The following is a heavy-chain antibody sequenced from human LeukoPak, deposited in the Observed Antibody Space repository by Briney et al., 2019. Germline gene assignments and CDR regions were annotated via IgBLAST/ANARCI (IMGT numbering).Heavy chain of an antibody. CDR1: GGSISSYY. V-gene: IGHV4-59*08. D-gene: IGHD1-1*01. J-gene: IGHJ6*02. Sequence: SETLSLTCTVSGGSISSYYWSWIRQPLGKGLEWIGYIYYSGSTNYNPSLKSRVTISVDTSKNQFSLKLSSVTAADTAVYYCARHRVPHYYYGMDVWGQGTTVTVSS. CDR3: ARHRVPHYYYGMDV. CDR2: IYYSGST.